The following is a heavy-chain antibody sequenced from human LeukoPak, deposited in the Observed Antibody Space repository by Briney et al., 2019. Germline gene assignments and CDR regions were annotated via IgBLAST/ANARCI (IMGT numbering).Heavy chain of an antibody. Sequence: QPGGSLRLSCAASGFAVSGDYMSWVRQAPGKGLEWVSVIYDGGSTYYADSVRGRFTISRDNSKNTIYLQMNNLRAEDTALYYCARHDWFDPWGQGTQVTVSS. J-gene: IGHJ5*02. CDR3: ARHDWFDP. CDR2: IYDGGST. V-gene: IGHV3-53*01. D-gene: IGHD3-16*01. CDR1: GFAVSGDY.